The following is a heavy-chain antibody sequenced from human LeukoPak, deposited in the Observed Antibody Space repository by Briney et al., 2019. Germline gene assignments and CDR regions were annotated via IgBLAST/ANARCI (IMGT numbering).Heavy chain of an antibody. CDR3: AKDGTVTTFDY. J-gene: IGHJ4*02. CDR1: GFTFRTYG. D-gene: IGHD4-17*01. CDR2: IIHDGSNK. Sequence: GGSLRLSCAASGFTFRTYGMHWVRQAPGKGLEWVAVIIHDGSNKYYADSVKGRFTISRDNSKNTLYLQMNSLRAEDTAVYYCAKDGTVTTFDYWGQGTLVTVSS. V-gene: IGHV3-30*18.